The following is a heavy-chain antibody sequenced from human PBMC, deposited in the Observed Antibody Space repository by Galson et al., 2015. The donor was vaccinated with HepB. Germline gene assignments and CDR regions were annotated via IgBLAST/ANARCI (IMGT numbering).Heavy chain of an antibody. V-gene: IGHV5-51*01. CDR1: GYNFTSHW. Sequence: QSGAEVKKPGESLKISCKASGYNFTSHWIAWVRQLPGRGLEWMGIIYPGDSDTTYSPSFQGQVTISADKSINTAYLQWSRLKASDTATYYCARLASWRIGYGYFPHWGQGTLVTVST. CDR2: IYPGDSDT. D-gene: IGHD5-18*01. CDR3: ARLASWRIGYGYFPH. J-gene: IGHJ4*02.